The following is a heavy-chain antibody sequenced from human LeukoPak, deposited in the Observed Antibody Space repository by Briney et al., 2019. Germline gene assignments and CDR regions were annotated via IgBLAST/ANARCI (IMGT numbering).Heavy chain of an antibody. CDR3: AKDLGMRWVVAATPDGFDY. V-gene: IGHV3-23*01. CDR2: ISGSGGST. J-gene: IGHJ4*02. D-gene: IGHD2-15*01. Sequence: PGGSLRLSCAASGFTFSSYAMSWVRQAPGKGLEWVSAISGSGGSTYYADSVKGRFTISRDNSKNTLYLQMNSLRAEDTAVYYCAKDLGMRWVVAATPDGFDYWGQGTLVTVSS. CDR1: GFTFSSYA.